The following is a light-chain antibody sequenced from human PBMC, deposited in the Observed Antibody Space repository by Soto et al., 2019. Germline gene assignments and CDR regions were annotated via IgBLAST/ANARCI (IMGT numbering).Light chain of an antibody. CDR2: DAS. J-gene: IGKJ4*01. V-gene: IGKV3-11*01. Sequence: EIVLPQSPATLSLSPGERATLSCRARQSVSSYLAWYQQKPGQDPRLHTYDASNRATDIPARFSGSGSGTVITLTLSSLEPEDFAVYYFQQRRMAFGGGTKVEI. CDR3: QQRRMA. CDR1: QSVSSY.